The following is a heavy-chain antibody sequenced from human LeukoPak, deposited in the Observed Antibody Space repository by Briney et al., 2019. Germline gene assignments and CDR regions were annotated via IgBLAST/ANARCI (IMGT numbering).Heavy chain of an antibody. V-gene: IGHV5-51*01. CDR3: ARTVSDSGYSKYYFDY. CDR2: IYPGDSDT. J-gene: IGHJ4*02. CDR1: GYTFTNYW. D-gene: IGHD3-22*01. Sequence: GESLNISCEGSGYTFTNYWIAWARQMPGKGLEWMGIIYPGDSDTRYRPSFQGQVTISADKSISTAYLQWSSLKASDTAMYYCARTVSDSGYSKYYFDYWGQGTLVTVSS.